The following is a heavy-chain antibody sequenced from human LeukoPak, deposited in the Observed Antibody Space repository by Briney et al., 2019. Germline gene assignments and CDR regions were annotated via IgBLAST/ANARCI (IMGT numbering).Heavy chain of an antibody. J-gene: IGHJ4*02. Sequence: SETLSLTCTVSGGSISSYYWSWTRQPPGKGLEWIGYIYYSGSTNYNPSLKSRVTISVDTSKNQFTLNLNSVTAADTAVYYCARGGDRSFDYWGQGTLVTVSS. CDR2: IYYSGST. D-gene: IGHD3-10*01. CDR1: GGSISSYY. CDR3: ARGGDRSFDY. V-gene: IGHV4-59*12.